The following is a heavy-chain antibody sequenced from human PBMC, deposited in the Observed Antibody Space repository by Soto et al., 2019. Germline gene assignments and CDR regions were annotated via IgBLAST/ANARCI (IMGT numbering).Heavy chain of an antibody. CDR3: ARTGFWSGYYFPDY. CDR2: INHSGST. V-gene: IGHV4-34*01. CDR1: GGSFSGYY. J-gene: IGHJ4*02. D-gene: IGHD3-3*01. Sequence: PSETLSLTCAVYGGSFSGYYWSWIRQPPGKGLEWIGEINHSGSTNYNPSLKSRVTISVDTSKNQFSLKLSSVTAADTAVYYCARTGFWSGYYFPDYWGQGTLVTVSS.